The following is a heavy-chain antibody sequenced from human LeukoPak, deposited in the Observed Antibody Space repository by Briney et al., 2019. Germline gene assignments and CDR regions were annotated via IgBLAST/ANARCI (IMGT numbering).Heavy chain of an antibody. V-gene: IGHV4-59*01. Sequence: SETLSLTCTVSGGSISSYYWSWIRHPPGKGLEWIGYIYYSGSTKYNPSLKSRVTISLDTSKIQFSLKLSSVTAADTAVYYCARVGSRYYDSSGYYSNWFGPWGQGTLVTVSS. CDR1: GGSISSYY. CDR3: ARVGSRYYDSSGYYSNWFGP. D-gene: IGHD3-22*01. CDR2: IYYSGST. J-gene: IGHJ5*02.